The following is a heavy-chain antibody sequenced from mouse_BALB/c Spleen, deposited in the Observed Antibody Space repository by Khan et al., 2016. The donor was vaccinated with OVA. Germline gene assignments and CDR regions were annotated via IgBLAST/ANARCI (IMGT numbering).Heavy chain of an antibody. CDR2: IYPGTGST. J-gene: IGHJ2*01. CDR3: ARDYGSNYYLDS. D-gene: IGHD1-1*01. Sequence: QVQLKQSGAELVRPGASVKLSCKTSGYIFTSYWIHWVKQSSGQGLEWIARIYPGTGSTYYDEKFKGKATLTADKSSSTAHMQPSSLKSEDTAGYFCARDYGSNYYLDSWGQGTTLTVSS. CDR1: GYIFTSYW. V-gene: IGHV1-76*01.